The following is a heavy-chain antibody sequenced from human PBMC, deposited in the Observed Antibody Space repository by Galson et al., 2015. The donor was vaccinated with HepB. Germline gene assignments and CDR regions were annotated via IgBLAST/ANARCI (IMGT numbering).Heavy chain of an antibody. Sequence: YYWSWIRQPPGKGLEWIGEINHSGSTNYNPSLKSRVTISVDTSKNQFSLKLSSVTAADTAVYYCAREHGGTSLADFQHWGQGSLVTVSS. D-gene: IGHD4-23*01. V-gene: IGHV4-34*01. J-gene: IGHJ1*01. CDR2: INHSGST. CDR3: AREHGGTSLADFQH. CDR1: YY.